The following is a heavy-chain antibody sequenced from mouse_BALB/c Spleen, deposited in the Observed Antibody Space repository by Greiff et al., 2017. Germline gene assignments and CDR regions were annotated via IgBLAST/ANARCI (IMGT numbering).Heavy chain of an antibody. V-gene: IGHV5-6-3*01. CDR2: ISSNGGST. CDR3: ARGYSLWLAY. CDR1: GFTFSSYG. Sequence: EVLLVESGGGLVQPGGSLKLSCAASGFTFSSYGMSWVRQTPDKRLELVATISSNGGSTYYPDSVKGRFTISRDNAKNTLYLQMSSLKSEDTAMYYCARGYSLWLAYWGQGTLVTVSA. D-gene: IGHD2-3*01. J-gene: IGHJ3*01.